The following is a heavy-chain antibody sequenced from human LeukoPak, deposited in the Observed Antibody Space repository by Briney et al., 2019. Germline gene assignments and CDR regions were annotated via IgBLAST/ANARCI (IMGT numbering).Heavy chain of an antibody. CDR3: ATCSSTSCYKGGLDY. J-gene: IGHJ4*02. CDR2: INPRGGST. CDR1: GYTFTSYY. V-gene: IGHV1-46*01. D-gene: IGHD2-2*02. Sequence: GASVKVSCKASGYTFTSYYMHWVRQAPGQGLEWMGIINPRGGSTSYAQKFQGRVTMTRDASTSTVYMELSSLRSEDTAVYYCATCSSTSCYKGGLDYWGQGTLVTVSS.